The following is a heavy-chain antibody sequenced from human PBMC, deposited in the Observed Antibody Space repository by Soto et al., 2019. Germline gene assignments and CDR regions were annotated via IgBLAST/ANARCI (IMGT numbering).Heavy chain of an antibody. CDR2: IIPRSATS. V-gene: IGHV1-69*12. J-gene: IGHJ6*02. CDR1: GDTFSTYT. CDR3: AREGLVLVPTTVNADYYDSAMDV. D-gene: IGHD4-17*01. Sequence: QVQLVQSGAEVKKPGSSVKVSCKASGDTFSTYTITWMRQAPGQGLEWMGGIIPRSATSNYAQKFQGRVTITADATTNTAYMELSSLRSEDTAVYYCAREGLVLVPTTVNADYYDSAMDVWGQGTTVTVSS.